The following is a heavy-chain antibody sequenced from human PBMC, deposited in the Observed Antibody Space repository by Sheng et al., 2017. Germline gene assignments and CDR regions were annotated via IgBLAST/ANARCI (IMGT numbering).Heavy chain of an antibody. CDR3: AKPLVWFGESAFHI. J-gene: IGHJ3*02. V-gene: IGHV3-23*04. Sequence: VQLVESGGGVVQPGRSLRLSCAASGFTFSSYGMHWVRQAPGKGLEWVSAISGTGGSAYYADSVKGRFTISRDNSKNTLYLQMNSLRAEDTAVYHCAKPLVWFGESAFHIWGQGTMVSVSS. CDR2: ISGTGGSA. CDR1: GFTFSSYG. D-gene: IGHD3-10*01.